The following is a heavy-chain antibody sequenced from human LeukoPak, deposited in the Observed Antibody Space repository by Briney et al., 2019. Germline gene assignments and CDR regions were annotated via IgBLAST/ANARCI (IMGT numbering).Heavy chain of an antibody. J-gene: IGHJ4*02. CDR3: ARVDPYYYDSSGYPYFDY. D-gene: IGHD3-22*01. CDR2: IYYSGST. V-gene: IGHV4-61*01. Sequence: PSETLSLTCTVSGGSVSGGSYYWSWIRQPPGKGLEWIGYIYYSGSTNYNPSLKSRVTISVDTSKNQFSLKLSSVTAADTAVYYCARVDPYYYDSSGYPYFDYWGQGTLVTVSS. CDR1: GGSVSGGSYY.